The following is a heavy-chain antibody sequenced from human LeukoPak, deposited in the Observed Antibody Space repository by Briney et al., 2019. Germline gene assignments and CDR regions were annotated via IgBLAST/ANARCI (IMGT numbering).Heavy chain of an antibody. J-gene: IGHJ4*02. CDR1: GGSISIGGYY. CDR2: IYYSGTT. CDR3: ARTPTTGTPLPFDS. D-gene: IGHD1-1*01. V-gene: IGHV4-31*03. Sequence: PSETLSLTCSVSGGSISIGGYYWSWIRQHPGKGLEWIGYIYYSGTTYYNPSLKSRVTMSVDTSQNQFSLKLSSVTAADTAVYYCARTPTTGTPLPFDSWGQGALVTVSS.